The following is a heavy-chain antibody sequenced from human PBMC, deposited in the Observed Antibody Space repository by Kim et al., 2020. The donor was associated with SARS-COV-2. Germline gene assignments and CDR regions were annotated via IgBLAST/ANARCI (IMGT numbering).Heavy chain of an antibody. V-gene: IGHV3-30*01. J-gene: IGHJ4*02. CDR3: ARVGLNWAVTTWYYFDY. Sequence: EKGRLTIPRDNSKKTLDLQMNSLRIEDTAVYYCARVGLNWAVTTWYYFDYWGQGTLVTVSS. D-gene: IGHD4-17*01.